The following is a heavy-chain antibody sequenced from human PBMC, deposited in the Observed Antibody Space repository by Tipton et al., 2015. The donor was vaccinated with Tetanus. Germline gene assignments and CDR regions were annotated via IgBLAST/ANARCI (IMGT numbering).Heavy chain of an antibody. CDR1: GFTFSYYA. V-gene: IGHV3-23*01. Sequence: SLRLSCVGTGFTFSYYAMSWVRQAPGKGLEWVSTVSSSGVRTHYADSVKGRITISRDNSKNTLYLHLNSRRAEDTATYYWGKDYRREVPGGPYKGVDPGGQGGRVTVTT. J-gene: IGHJ5*02. CDR2: VSSSGVRT. D-gene: IGHD1-14*01. CDR3: GKDYRREVPGGPYKGVDP.